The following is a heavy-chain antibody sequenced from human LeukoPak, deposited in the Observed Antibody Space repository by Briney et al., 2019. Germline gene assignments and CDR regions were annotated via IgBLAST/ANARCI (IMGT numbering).Heavy chain of an antibody. J-gene: IGHJ6*02. Sequence: SETLSLTCTVSGGSISIGGYYWSWIRQHPGKGLEWIGYIYYSGSTYYNPSLKSRVTISVDTSKNQFSLKLSSVTAADTAVYYCARRSTVDHYYYGMDVWGQGTTVTVSS. D-gene: IGHD4-17*01. CDR3: ARRSTVDHYYYGMDV. CDR1: GGSISIGGYY. CDR2: IYYSGST. V-gene: IGHV4-31*03.